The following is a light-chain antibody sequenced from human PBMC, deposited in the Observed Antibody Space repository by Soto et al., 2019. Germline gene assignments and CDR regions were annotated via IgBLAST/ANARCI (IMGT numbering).Light chain of an antibody. V-gene: IGKV1-12*01. Sequence: DIQMTQSPSYVSASVGDRVSITCRASQDIRSWLACYQQRPGKAPKLLIYAATILQSGVPSRFSGSGSGTTFTLTINNLQPEDFASYFCQQANSFPLTFGGGTKV. CDR3: QQANSFPLT. J-gene: IGKJ4*01. CDR2: AAT. CDR1: QDIRSW.